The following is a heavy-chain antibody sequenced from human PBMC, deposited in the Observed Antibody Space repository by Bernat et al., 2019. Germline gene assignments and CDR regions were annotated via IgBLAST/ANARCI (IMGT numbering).Heavy chain of an antibody. Sequence: QVQLVQSGAEVKKPGSSVKVSCKASGGTFSSYAISWVRQAPGQGLEWMGGIIPIFGTANYAQKFQGRVTITADKSTSPAYMERSSLRSEDAAVYYCERERYYGSGYFDYWGQGTLVTVSS. CDR2: IIPIFGTA. CDR3: ERERYYGSGYFDY. CDR1: GGTFSSYA. J-gene: IGHJ4*02. V-gene: IGHV1-69*06. D-gene: IGHD3-10*01.